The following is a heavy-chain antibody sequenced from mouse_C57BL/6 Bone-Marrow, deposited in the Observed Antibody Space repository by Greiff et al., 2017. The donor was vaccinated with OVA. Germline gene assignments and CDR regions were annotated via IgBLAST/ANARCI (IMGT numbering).Heavy chain of an antibody. Sequence: VQLQQPGAELVRPGTSVKLSCKASGYTFTSYWMHWVKQRPGQGLEWIGVIDPSDSYTNYNQKFKGKATLTVDTTSSTAYMQLSSLTSEDSAVYYCARGLRWYFDGWGTGTTVTVSS. D-gene: IGHD2-12*01. J-gene: IGHJ1*03. V-gene: IGHV1-59*01. CDR3: ARGLRWYFDG. CDR2: IDPSDSYT. CDR1: GYTFTSYW.